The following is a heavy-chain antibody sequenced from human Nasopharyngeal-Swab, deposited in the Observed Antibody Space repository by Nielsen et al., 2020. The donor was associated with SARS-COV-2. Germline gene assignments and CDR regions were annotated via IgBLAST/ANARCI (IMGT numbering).Heavy chain of an antibody. CDR2: INSDGSST. Sequence: GESLKISCAASGFTFSRYWMHWVRQAPGKGLVWVSRINSDGSSTRYADSVKGRLTISRDNAKNTLYLQMNSLRAEDTAVYYCARDPLATGPSNLDYWGQGTLVTVSS. CDR3: ARDPLATGPSNLDY. CDR1: GFTFSRYW. V-gene: IGHV3-74*01. J-gene: IGHJ4*02. D-gene: IGHD2-15*01.